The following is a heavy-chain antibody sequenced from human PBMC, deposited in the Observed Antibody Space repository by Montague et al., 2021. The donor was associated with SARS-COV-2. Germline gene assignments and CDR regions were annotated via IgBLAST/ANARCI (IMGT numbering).Heavy chain of an antibody. J-gene: IGHJ4*02. D-gene: IGHD6-19*01. CDR1: GGSIRSTTFY. V-gene: IGHV4-61*05. Sequence: SETLSLTCTVSGGSIRSTTFYWGWIRQSPGKGLEWIGYIHEGDTTNYNPSLKSRVAISLDTHNNQFYLKITSLIVADTAIYYCVTPGKTAVAGQFDYWGPGILVTVSS. CDR3: VTPGKTAVAGQFDY. CDR2: IHEGDTT.